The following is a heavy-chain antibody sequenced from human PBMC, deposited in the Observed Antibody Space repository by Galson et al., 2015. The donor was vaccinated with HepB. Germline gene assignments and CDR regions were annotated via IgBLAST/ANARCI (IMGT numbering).Heavy chain of an antibody. V-gene: IGHV3-33*01. CDR3: ARDGRQLVPLVYFDY. CDR1: GFTFSSYG. D-gene: IGHD6-13*01. CDR2: IWYDGSNK. Sequence: SLRLSCAASGFTFSSYGMHWVRQAPGKGLEWVAVIWYDGSNKYYADSVKGRFTISRDNSKNTLYLQMNSLRAEDTAVYYCARDGRQLVPLVYFDYWGQGTLVTVSS. J-gene: IGHJ4*02.